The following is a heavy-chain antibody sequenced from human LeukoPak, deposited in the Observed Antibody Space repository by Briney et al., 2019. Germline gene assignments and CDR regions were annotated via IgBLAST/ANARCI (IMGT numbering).Heavy chain of an antibody. J-gene: IGHJ4*02. Sequence: GGSLRLSCVASGFTFSSYEMNWVRQAPGKGLEWVSYISSSGSTIYYADSVKGRFTISRDNAKNSLYLQMNSLRAEDTAVYYCARVAGVGATFFDYWGQGTLVTVPS. V-gene: IGHV3-48*03. CDR3: ARVAGVGATFFDY. CDR2: ISSSGSTI. CDR1: GFTFSSYE. D-gene: IGHD1-26*01.